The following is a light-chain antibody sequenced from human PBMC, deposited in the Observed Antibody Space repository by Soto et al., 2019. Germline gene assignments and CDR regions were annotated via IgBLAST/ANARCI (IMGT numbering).Light chain of an antibody. CDR3: QQYSKWPTT. J-gene: IGKJ5*01. V-gene: IGKV3-15*01. Sequence: EIVMTQSPVTLSMSPGERAALSCRASQNVNNNLAWYQQKPGQAPRLLIYGVSARGTGVPARFSGSGSGTEFTFTISSLKSEDFAVYYCQQYSKWPTTFGRGTRLEIK. CDR1: QNVNNN. CDR2: GVS.